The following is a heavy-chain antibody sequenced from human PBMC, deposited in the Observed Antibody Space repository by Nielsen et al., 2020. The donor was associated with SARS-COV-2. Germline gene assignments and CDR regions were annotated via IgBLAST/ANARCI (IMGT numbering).Heavy chain of an antibody. CDR3: VRVRDDGYYYDTGPYDH. V-gene: IGHV3-74*01. CDR1: GYTFSDYY. Sequence: GESLKISCEGSGYTFSDYYMNWVRQAPGKGLMWVARINSDGSRSAYADAVKGRFIMSRDNARDTLSLQMNSLSVEDTAVYYCVRVRDDGYYYDTGPYDHWGQGTLVTVSS. CDR2: INSDGSRS. J-gene: IGHJ4*02. D-gene: IGHD3-16*01.